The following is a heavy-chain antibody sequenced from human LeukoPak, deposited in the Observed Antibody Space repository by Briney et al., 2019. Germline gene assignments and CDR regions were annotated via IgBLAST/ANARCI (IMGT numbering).Heavy chain of an antibody. V-gene: IGHV3-13*01. CDR1: GFTFSRYD. J-gene: IGHJ6*02. CDR2: IGTGGDT. D-gene: IGHD3-3*01. Sequence: PGGSLRLSCAAFGFTFSRYDTHWVRQATGKGLEWVSSIGTGGDTYYPGSVKGRFTISRENAKNSLYLQMNSLRAGDTAVYYCARGVNLEWLRMDVWGQGTTVTVSS. CDR3: ARGVNLEWLRMDV.